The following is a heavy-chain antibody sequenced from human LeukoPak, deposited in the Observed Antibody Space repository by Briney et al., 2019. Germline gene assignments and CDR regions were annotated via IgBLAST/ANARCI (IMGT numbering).Heavy chain of an antibody. Sequence: SETLSLTCTVSGGSISSYYWSWIRQPPGKGLEWIGYIYYSGSTNYNPSLKSRVTISVDTSKNQFSLKLSSVTAADTAVYYCARVGSSWYGHYYGMDVWGQGTTVTVSS. D-gene: IGHD6-13*01. CDR1: GGSISSYY. CDR3: ARVGSSWYGHYYGMDV. J-gene: IGHJ6*02. CDR2: IYYSGST. V-gene: IGHV4-59*01.